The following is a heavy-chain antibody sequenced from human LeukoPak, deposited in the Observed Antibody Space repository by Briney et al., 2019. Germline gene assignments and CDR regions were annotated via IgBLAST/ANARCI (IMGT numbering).Heavy chain of an antibody. D-gene: IGHD6-13*01. CDR1: GGSFSGYY. Sequence: SETLSLTCAVYGGSFSGYYWSWIRQPPGKGLEWIGEINHSGSTNYNPSLKSRVTISVDTSKNQFSLKLSFVTAADTAVYYCAREGRYSSRVNWFDPWGQGTLVTVSS. CDR2: INHSGST. CDR3: AREGRYSSRVNWFDP. V-gene: IGHV4-34*01. J-gene: IGHJ5*02.